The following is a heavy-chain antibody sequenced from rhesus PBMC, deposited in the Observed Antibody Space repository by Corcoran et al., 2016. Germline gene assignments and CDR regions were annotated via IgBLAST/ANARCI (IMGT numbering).Heavy chain of an antibody. D-gene: IGHD2-27*01. CDR2: IDGNIAST. CDR3: ARVVSIRYNSLDV. CDR1: GGSISGYY. V-gene: IGHV4-81*01. J-gene: IGHJ5-2*02. Sequence: QVHLQESGPGLVKPSETLSLTCAVSGGSISGYYWSWMRQHPGKGLEWIGNIDGNIASTSYHPPLKSRVNMSKYTSKNQFSLKLSSVTAADTTLYYCARVVSIRYNSLDVWGRGVLVTVSS.